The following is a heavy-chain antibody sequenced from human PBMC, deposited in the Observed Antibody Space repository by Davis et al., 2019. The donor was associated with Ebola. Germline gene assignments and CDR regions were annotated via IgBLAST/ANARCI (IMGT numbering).Heavy chain of an antibody. CDR1: RGSITVYS. Sequence: MPSETLSPTCAVSRGSITVYSWNWIRQSPGKVLEWIGFITYTGYTTYNPSLKSRVSMSVDPSGNHFSLDLKSVTAADTAVYYCARDSVGALDVWGHGTMVTVS. CDR2: ITYTGYT. V-gene: IGHV4-59*01. J-gene: IGHJ3*01. CDR3: ARDSVGALDV.